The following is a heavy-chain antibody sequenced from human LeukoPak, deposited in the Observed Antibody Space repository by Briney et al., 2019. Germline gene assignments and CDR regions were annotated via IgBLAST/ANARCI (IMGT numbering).Heavy chain of an antibody. V-gene: IGHV3-74*01. CDR3: TRGHHSGSYFPPDY. J-gene: IGHJ4*02. D-gene: IGHD1-26*01. CDR1: GFTFSNYW. Sequence: GRSVRLSCAASGFTFSNYWMLWVRQASGKGLVWVSGLNIDGSSTTYADSVKGRITTPRDKAKNTLYLQINSLRAEDTAVYYCTRGHHSGSYFPPDYWGQGTLVTVSS. CDR2: LNIDGSST.